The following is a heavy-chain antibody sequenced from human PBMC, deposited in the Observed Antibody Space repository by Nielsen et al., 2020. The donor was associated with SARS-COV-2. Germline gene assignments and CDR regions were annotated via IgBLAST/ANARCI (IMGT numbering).Heavy chain of an antibody. CDR2: IRSKAYGGTT. Sequence: GESLKISCTASGFTFGDYATSWFRQAPGKGLEWVGFIRSKAYGGTTEYAASVKGRFTISRDDSKSIAYLQMNSLKTEDTAVYYCTRGDDFWSGKITRFDPWGQGTLVTVSS. V-gene: IGHV3-49*03. J-gene: IGHJ5*02. CDR3: TRGDDFWSGKITRFDP. CDR1: GFTFGDYA. D-gene: IGHD3-3*01.